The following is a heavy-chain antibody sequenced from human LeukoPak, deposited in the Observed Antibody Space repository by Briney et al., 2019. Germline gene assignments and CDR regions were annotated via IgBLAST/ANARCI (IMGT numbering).Heavy chain of an antibody. J-gene: IGHJ3*02. D-gene: IGHD3-22*01. Sequence: SETLSLTCAVYGGSFSGYYWSWIRQPPGKGLEWIGYIYYSGSTYYNPSLKSRVTISVGTSKNQFSLKLSSVTAADTAVYYCARGYYYDSSGYFDAFDIWGQGTMVTVSS. CDR3: ARGYYYDSSGYFDAFDI. CDR1: GGSFSGYY. V-gene: IGHV4-34*01. CDR2: IYYSGST.